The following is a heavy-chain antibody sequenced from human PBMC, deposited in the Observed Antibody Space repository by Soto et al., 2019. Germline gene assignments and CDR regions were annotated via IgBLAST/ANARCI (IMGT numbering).Heavy chain of an antibody. D-gene: IGHD3-3*01. Sequence: ASVKVSCKASGGTFSSYAISWVRQAPGQGLEWMGGIIPIFGTANYAQKFQGRVTITADESTSTAYMELGSLRSEDTAVYYCARDNPLYYDFWSGYHTRSGNWFDPWG. CDR1: GGTFSSYA. CDR3: ARDNPLYYDFWSGYHTRSGNWFDP. J-gene: IGHJ5*02. V-gene: IGHV1-69*13. CDR2: IIPIFGTA.